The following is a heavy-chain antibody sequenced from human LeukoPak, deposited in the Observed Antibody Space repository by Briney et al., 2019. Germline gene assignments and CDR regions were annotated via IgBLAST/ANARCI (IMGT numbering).Heavy chain of an antibody. Sequence: SETLSLTCTVSGGSISSHYWSWIRQPPGKGLEWIGYIYYSGSTNYNPSLKSRVTISVDTSKNQFSLKLSSVTAADTAVYYCAREKSDGYFDYWGQGTLVTVSS. CDR1: GGSISSHY. D-gene: IGHD2-21*01. CDR3: AREKSDGYFDY. J-gene: IGHJ4*02. V-gene: IGHV4-59*11. CDR2: IYYSGST.